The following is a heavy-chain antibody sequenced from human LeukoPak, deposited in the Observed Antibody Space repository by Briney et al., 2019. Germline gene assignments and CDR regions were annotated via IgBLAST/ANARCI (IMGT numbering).Heavy chain of an antibody. V-gene: IGHV3-7*03. J-gene: IGHJ4*02. CDR1: GFPFSTFW. CDR3: ARDAIAAAGTGVWFDY. CDR2: IKQDGSEK. Sequence: GGSLRLSCAVSGFPFSTFWMSWVRQAPGKGLEWVANIKQDGSEKYYVDSVKGRFTISRDNAKNSLYLQMNSLRAEDTALYYCARDAIAAAGTGVWFDYWGQGTLVTVSS. D-gene: IGHD6-13*01.